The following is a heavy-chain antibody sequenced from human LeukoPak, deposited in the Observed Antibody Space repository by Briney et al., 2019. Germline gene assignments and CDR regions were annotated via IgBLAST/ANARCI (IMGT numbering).Heavy chain of an antibody. CDR1: GYTLTELS. D-gene: IGHD2-15*01. V-gene: IGHV1-18*01. CDR3: ARGGGYYYYYMDV. CDR2: ISAYNGNT. J-gene: IGHJ6*03. Sequence: ASVKVSCKVSGYTLTELSMHWVRQAPGQGLEWMGWISAYNGNTNYAQKLQGRVTMTTDTSTSTAYMELRSLRSDDTAVYYCARGGGYYYYYMDVWGKGTTVTVSS.